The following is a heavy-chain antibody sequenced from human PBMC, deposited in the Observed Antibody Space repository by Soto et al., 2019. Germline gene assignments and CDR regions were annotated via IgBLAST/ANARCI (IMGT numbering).Heavy chain of an antibody. J-gene: IGHJ4*02. Sequence: QLQLLESGPGLVKSSETLSLTCTVSGGSIRSALYYWGWIRQPPGQGLEWIGNIYYHGDTYYNRFIQSRVSISVDTSRNQISLRLSYVTAGDTAVYYCARLTLDGTRYFDYWGQGAVVTVSS. CDR2: IYYHGDT. D-gene: IGHD1-1*01. V-gene: IGHV4-39*01. CDR1: GGSIRSALYY. CDR3: ARLTLDGTRYFDY.